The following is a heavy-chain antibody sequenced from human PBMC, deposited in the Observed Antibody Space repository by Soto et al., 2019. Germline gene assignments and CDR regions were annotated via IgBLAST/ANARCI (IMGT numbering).Heavy chain of an antibody. J-gene: IGHJ5*02. CDR3: ARRGIGYDILTGYYSNWFDP. V-gene: IGHV1-8*01. D-gene: IGHD3-9*01. CDR2: MNPNSGNT. CDR1: GYPFTSYD. Sequence: GSVNVSFKGCGYPFTSYDINLVRQATGQGLEWIGWMNPNSGNTGYAQKFQGRVTMTRNTSISTAYIELSSLRSEDTAVYYCARRGIGYDILTGYYSNWFDPWGQGTMVTVSS.